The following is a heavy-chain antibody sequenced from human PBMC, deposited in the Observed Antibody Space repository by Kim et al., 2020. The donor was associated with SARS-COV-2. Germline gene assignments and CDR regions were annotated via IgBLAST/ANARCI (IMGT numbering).Heavy chain of an antibody. CDR3: ARHQPYYDFWSGYYTPFDY. V-gene: IGHV4-39*01. Sequence: SRVTISVDTSKKQFSLKLSSVTAADTAVYYCARHQPYYDFWSGYYTPFDYWGQGTLVTVSS. J-gene: IGHJ4*02. D-gene: IGHD3-3*01.